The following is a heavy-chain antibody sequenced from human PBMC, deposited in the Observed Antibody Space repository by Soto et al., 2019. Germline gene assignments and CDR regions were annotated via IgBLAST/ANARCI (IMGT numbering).Heavy chain of an antibody. V-gene: IGHV4-38-2*02. Sequence: XETLSLTFADSGYSSSNGYYGDWIRQPPGKRLEWIGSIYPTGTTYYNPSLKSRVTISADTSKNQFSLKLTSLTAADTAVYYCARDENYGLQYFNIWGPGTLVTVSS. CDR2: IYPTGTT. CDR3: ARDENYGLQYFNI. D-gene: IGHD3-10*01. CDR1: GYSSSNGYY. J-gene: IGHJ4*02.